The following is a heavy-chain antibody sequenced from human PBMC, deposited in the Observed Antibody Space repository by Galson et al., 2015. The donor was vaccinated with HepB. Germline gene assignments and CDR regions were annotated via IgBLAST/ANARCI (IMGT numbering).Heavy chain of an antibody. CDR2: IYYSGST. CDR1: GGSISGYS. J-gene: IGHJ4*02. CDR3: ARTYHYDSISYYFDN. D-gene: IGHD3-22*01. Sequence: CTVSGGSISGYSWSWIRQPPGQGLEWIGYIYYSGSTRYNPTLKSRVTISVDTSKNQHTLKLSSVTAADTALYYCARTYHYDSISYYFDNWGQGTLVTASS. V-gene: IGHV4-59*08.